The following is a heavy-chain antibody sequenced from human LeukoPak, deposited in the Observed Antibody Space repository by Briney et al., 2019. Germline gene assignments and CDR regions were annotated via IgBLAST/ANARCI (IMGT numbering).Heavy chain of an antibody. D-gene: IGHD5-12*01. CDR1: GYTFTGYY. CDR3: ATHSPEWRYSGYYNYYYIDV. V-gene: IGHV1-2*02. Sequence: GASVKVSRKASGYTFTGYYMHWLRQAPGQALEWMGWINPNSGGTNYAQKFQGRVTMTRDTSISTAYMELSRLRSDDTAVYYCATHSPEWRYSGYYNYYYIDVWGKGTTVTVSS. CDR2: INPNSGGT. J-gene: IGHJ6*03.